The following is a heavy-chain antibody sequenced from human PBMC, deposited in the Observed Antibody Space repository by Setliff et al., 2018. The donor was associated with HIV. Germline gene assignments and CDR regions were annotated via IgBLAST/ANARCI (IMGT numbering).Heavy chain of an antibody. CDR2: MNPNSGNT. Sequence: ASVKVSCKASGYTFTSYDINWVRQATGQGLEWMGWMNPNSGNTGYAQKFQGRVTMTRNTSISTAYMELSSLRSEDTAGYYCARNTDVDSVYRPFHIWGQGTMVTVSS. J-gene: IGHJ3*02. V-gene: IGHV1-8*01. CDR1: GYTFTSYD. CDR3: ARNTDVDSVYRPFHI. D-gene: IGHD1-26*01.